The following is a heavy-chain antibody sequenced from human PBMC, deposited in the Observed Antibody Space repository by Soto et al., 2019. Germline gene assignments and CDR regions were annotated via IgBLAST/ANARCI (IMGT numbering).Heavy chain of an antibody. J-gene: IGHJ6*02. CDR1: GFILSSSA. D-gene: IGHD3-3*01. Sequence: PGGSLRLSCAASGFILSSSAMSWVRQAQGKGLEWVSAISGSGTTTYYADSVKGRFTISGDNSKNTVYLQMNSLRAEDTAVYYCAKGPTIFGVVITFEYYYGMDVWGQGTTVTV. CDR2: ISGSGTTT. CDR3: AKGPTIFGVVITFEYYYGMDV. V-gene: IGHV3-23*01.